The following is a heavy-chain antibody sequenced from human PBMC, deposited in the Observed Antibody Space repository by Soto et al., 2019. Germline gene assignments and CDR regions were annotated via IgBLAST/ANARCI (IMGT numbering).Heavy chain of an antibody. J-gene: IGHJ6*02. V-gene: IGHV3-74*02. CDR1: GLTFSTYW. Sequence: EVQLVESGGGLVQPGGSLRLSCTASGLTFSTYWMHWVRQAPGKGLAWISRLNSGATTANYADSVRGRCTISRDNDKNTVYLQLNSLRDEDTAVYYCARGVPGYYAVDVWGQGTTVTVSS. CDR3: ARGVPGYYAVDV. CDR2: LNSGATTA.